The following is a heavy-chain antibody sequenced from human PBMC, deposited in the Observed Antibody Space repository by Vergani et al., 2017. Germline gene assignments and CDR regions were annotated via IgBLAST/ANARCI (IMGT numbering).Heavy chain of an antibody. CDR1: GGSISSGSYY. CDR2: IYTSGST. V-gene: IGHV4-61*02. CDR3: AMTIWGGYSGFSVRGDAFDI. Sequence: QVQLQESGPGLVKPSQTLSLTCTVSGGSISSGSYYWSWIRQPAGKGLEWIGRIYTSGSTNYNPSLKSRVTISVDTSKNQFSLKLSSVTAADTAVYYCAMTIWGGYSGFSVRGDAFDIWGQGTMVTVSS. D-gene: IGHD5-12*01. J-gene: IGHJ3*02.